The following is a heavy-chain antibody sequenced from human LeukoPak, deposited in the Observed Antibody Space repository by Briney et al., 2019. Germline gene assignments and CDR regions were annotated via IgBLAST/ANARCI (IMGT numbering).Heavy chain of an antibody. CDR1: GYTFTGYY. Sequence: ASVKVSCKTSGYTFTGYYMHWVRQAPGQGLEWMGWINPNSGGTNYAQKFQGRVTMTRDTSISTAYMELSRLRSDDTAVYYCARTGDSSGAFDIWGQGTMVTVSS. CDR3: ARTGDSSGAFDI. D-gene: IGHD7-27*01. J-gene: IGHJ3*02. V-gene: IGHV1-2*02. CDR2: INPNSGGT.